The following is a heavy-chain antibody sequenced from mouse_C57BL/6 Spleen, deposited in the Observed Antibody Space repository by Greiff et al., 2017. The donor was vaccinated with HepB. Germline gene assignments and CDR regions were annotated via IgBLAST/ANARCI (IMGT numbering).Heavy chain of an antibody. CDR2: ISSGSSTI. CDR1: GFTFSDYG. J-gene: IGHJ4*01. V-gene: IGHV5-17*01. Sequence: EVKLMESGGGLVKPGGSLKLSCAASGFTFSDYGMHWVRQAPEKGLEWVAYISSGSSTIYYADTVKGRFTISRDNAKNTLFLQMTRLRSEDTAMYDCAKARDYGSSYGAMDYWGQGTSVTVSS. D-gene: IGHD1-1*01. CDR3: AKARDYGSSYGAMDY.